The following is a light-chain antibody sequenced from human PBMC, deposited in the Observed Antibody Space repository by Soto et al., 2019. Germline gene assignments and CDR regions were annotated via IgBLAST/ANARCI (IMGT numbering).Light chain of an antibody. CDR3: QQYNAWPKYT. J-gene: IGKJ2*01. V-gene: IGKV3-15*01. Sequence: EIVMTQSPATLSVSPGERATLSCRASQSVSSNLAWYQQKPGQAPRLLIYGASTRATGIPARFSGSGSGTEFTLTISSLQSEDFAVYYWQQYNAWPKYTFGQGTKLEIK. CDR2: GAS. CDR1: QSVSSN.